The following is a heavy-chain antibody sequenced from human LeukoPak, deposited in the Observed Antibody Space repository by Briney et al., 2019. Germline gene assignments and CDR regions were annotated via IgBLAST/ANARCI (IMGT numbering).Heavy chain of an antibody. D-gene: IGHD5-18*01. J-gene: IGHJ6*03. V-gene: IGHV1-69*05. CDR1: GGTFSSYA. CDR2: IIPIFGTA. Sequence: SVKVSCKASGGTFSSYAISWVRQAPGQGLEWMGGIIPIFGTANYAQKFQGGVTITTDESTSTAYMELSSLRSEDTAVYYCARTRGDSYGSGYYYYYMDVWGKGTTVTVSS. CDR3: ARTRGDSYGSGYYYYYMDV.